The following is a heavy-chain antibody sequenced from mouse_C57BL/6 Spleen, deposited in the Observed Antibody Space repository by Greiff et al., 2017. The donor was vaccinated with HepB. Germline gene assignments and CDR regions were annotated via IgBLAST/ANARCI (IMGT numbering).Heavy chain of an antibody. Sequence: QVQLQQSGAELMKPGASVKLSCKATGYTFTGYWIEWVKQRPGHGLEWIGEILPGSGTTSYNQKFKGKATLTVDQSSSTAYMQLNSLTSEDSAVYYCARNYDYDGYYAMDYWGQGTSVTVSS. V-gene: IGHV1-9*01. CDR1: GYTFTGYW. CDR3: ARNYDYDGYYAMDY. CDR2: ILPGSGTT. D-gene: IGHD2-4*01. J-gene: IGHJ4*01.